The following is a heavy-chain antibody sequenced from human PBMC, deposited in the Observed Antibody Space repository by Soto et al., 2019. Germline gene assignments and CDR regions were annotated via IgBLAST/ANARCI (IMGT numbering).Heavy chain of an antibody. Sequence: QVQLVQSGAEVKKPGASVKVSCKASGYTFTSYDINWVRQATGQGLEWMGWMNPNSGNTGYAQKFQGRGTTTRNTSISTAYMELSSLRSEETAVYYCAREQSSSWRVAYWGQGTLVTVSS. J-gene: IGHJ4*02. CDR2: MNPNSGNT. CDR3: AREQSSSWRVAY. CDR1: GYTFTSYD. V-gene: IGHV1-8*01. D-gene: IGHD6-13*01.